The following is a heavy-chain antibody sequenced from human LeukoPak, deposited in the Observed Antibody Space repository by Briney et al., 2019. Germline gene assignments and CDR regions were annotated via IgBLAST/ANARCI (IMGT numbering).Heavy chain of an antibody. D-gene: IGHD3-10*01. Sequence: KPSETLSLTCTVSGGSISSYYWSWIRQPPGKGLEWIGYIYYSGSTNYNPSLKSRVTISVDTSKNQFSLKLSSMTAADTAVYYCASYPGSGEYFQHWGQGTLVTVSS. V-gene: IGHV4-59*01. J-gene: IGHJ1*01. CDR1: GGSISSYY. CDR3: ASYPGSGEYFQH. CDR2: IYYSGST.